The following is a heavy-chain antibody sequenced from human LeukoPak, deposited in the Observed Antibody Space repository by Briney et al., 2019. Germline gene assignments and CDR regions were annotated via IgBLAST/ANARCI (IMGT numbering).Heavy chain of an antibody. CDR2: MYYRGNT. V-gene: IGHV4-61*01. D-gene: IGHD6-13*01. CDR3: ATGVHGIAAAGDYYFDY. CDR1: GYSISSAYY. Sequence: SETLSLTCIVSGYSISSAYYWGWIRQPPGKGLEWIGYMYYRGNTNYNPSLKSRVTISVDTSKNQFSLKLSSVTAADTAVYYCATGVHGIAAAGDYYFDYWGQGTLVTVSS. J-gene: IGHJ4*02.